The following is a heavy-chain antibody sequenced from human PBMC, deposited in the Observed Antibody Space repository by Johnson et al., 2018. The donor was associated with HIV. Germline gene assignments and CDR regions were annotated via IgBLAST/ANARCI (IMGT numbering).Heavy chain of an antibody. D-gene: IGHD6-6*01. CDR2: ISYDGRNK. CDR1: GFTFSSYA. Sequence: QVQLVESGGGVVQPGRSLSLSCAASGFTFSSYAMNWVRQAPGKGLEWVAVISYDGRNKDYADSVKGRCTISRDNSKNTLFLQMNSLRAEDTALYYCARDQYSTSDDDAFDIWGQGTMVTVSS. V-gene: IGHV3-30*04. J-gene: IGHJ3*02. CDR3: ARDQYSTSDDDAFDI.